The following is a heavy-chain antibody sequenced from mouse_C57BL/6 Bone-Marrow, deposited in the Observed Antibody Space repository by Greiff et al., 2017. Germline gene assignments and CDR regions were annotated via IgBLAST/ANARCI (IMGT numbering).Heavy chain of an antibody. CDR2: IWTGGGT. V-gene: IGHV2-9-1*01. CDR3: ARVEVYDYGFWFAY. J-gene: IGHJ3*01. Sequence: QVQLKQSGPGLVAPSQSLSITCTVSGFSLTSYAISWVRQPPGKGLEWLGVIWTGGGTNYNSALKSRLSISKDNSKSQVFLKMNRLQTDDTARYYCARVEVYDYGFWFAYWGQGTLVTVSA. D-gene: IGHD2-4*01. CDR1: GFSLTSYA.